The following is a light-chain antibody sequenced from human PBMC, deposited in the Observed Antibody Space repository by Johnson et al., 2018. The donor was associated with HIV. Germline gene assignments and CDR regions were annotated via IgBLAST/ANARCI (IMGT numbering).Light chain of an antibody. V-gene: IGLV1-51*01. CDR2: DNN. J-gene: IGLJ1*01. CDR1: SSNIGNNY. CDR3: GTWDSNLSVGFF. Sequence: QSVLTQPPSVSAAPGQKVTISCSGSSSNIGNNYVSWYQQLPGTAPKLLIYDNNKRPSGIPDRFSGSKSGTSATLGITGLQTGDEADYYCGTWDSNLSVGFFFGTGPKVTV.